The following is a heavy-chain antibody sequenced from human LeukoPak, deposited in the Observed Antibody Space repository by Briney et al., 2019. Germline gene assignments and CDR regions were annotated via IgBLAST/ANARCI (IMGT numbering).Heavy chain of an antibody. Sequence: SETLSLTCTVSGGSISNYYWNWIRQPPGKGLEWIGYIYYTGSTNYNPSLKSRVTMSVDTSENQFSLNLKSVTPEDTAVYYCARNLIPEQLVLNFWGQGTLVTVSS. D-gene: IGHD6-13*01. V-gene: IGHV4-59*01. CDR1: GGSISNYY. J-gene: IGHJ4*02. CDR3: ARNLIPEQLVLNF. CDR2: IYYTGST.